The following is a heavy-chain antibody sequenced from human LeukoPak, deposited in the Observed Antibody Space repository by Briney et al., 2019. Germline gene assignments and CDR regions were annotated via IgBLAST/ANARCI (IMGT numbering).Heavy chain of an antibody. Sequence: SVKVSCKASGGTFSSYAISWVRQAPGQGREWMGRIIPILGIANYAQKLQGRVTITADSSTSTAYMQLRSLRSDDTAVYYCARHSLGGYGDYIDYWGRGTLVTVSS. V-gene: IGHV1-69*04. CDR1: GGTFSSYA. CDR2: IIPILGIA. J-gene: IGHJ4*02. CDR3: ARHSLGGYGDYIDY. D-gene: IGHD4-17*01.